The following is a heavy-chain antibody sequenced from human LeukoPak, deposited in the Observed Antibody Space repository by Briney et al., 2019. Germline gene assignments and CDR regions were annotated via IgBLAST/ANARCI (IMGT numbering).Heavy chain of an antibody. CDR3: ARDLVLLWFGDSSNRYYYYGMDV. CDR2: INPNSGGT. CDR1: GYTFTGYY. Sequence: ASVKVSCKASGYTFTGYYMHWVRQAPRQGLEWMGWINPNSGGTNYAQKFQGRVTMTRDTSISTAYMELSRLRSDDTAVYYCARDLVLLWFGDSSNRYYYYGMDVWGQGTTVTVSS. V-gene: IGHV1-2*02. D-gene: IGHD3-10*01. J-gene: IGHJ6*02.